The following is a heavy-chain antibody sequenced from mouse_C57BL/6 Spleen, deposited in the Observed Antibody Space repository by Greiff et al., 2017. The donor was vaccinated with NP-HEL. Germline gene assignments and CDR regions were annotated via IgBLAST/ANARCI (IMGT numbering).Heavy chain of an antibody. CDR3: AKEDDYDEGGYYFDY. V-gene: IGHV5-17*01. CDR1: GFTFSDYG. J-gene: IGHJ2*01. Sequence: EVHLVESGGGLVKPGGSLKLSCAASGFTFSDYGMHWVRQAPEKGLEWVAYISSGSSTIYYADTVKGRFTISRDNAKNTLFLQMTSLRSEDTAMYYCAKEDDYDEGGYYFDYWGQGTTLTVSS. D-gene: IGHD2-4*01. CDR2: ISSGSSTI.